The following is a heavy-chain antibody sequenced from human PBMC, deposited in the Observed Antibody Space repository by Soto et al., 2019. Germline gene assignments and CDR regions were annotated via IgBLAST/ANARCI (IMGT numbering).Heavy chain of an antibody. CDR2: INRSGGST. CDR1: GYTFSSYY. D-gene: IGHD3-10*01. J-gene: IGHJ6*02. CDR3: ARDPGAPTYYYGSGSYPHYYYYGMDV. Sequence: ASVKGSFNASGYTFSSYYMGSVRQAHAQGLEWMGIINRSGGSTSYAQKFQGRVTMTRDTSTSTVYMELSSLRSEDTAVYYCARDPGAPTYYYGSGSYPHYYYYGMDVWGQGTTVNVSS. V-gene: IGHV1-46*01.